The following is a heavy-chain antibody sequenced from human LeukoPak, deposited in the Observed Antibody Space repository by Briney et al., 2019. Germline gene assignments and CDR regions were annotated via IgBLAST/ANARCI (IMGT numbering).Heavy chain of an antibody. Sequence: PSETLSLTCTVSGDSISSYYWSWIRQSPGKGLEWIGYLYYSGNTNCNPSLKSRVTISVDTSKNQFSLKLSSVTAADTAVYYCARAGDYYNSSGYLLRYYYYYMDVWGRGTTVTVSS. D-gene: IGHD3-22*01. CDR3: ARAGDYYNSSGYLLRYYYYYMDV. CDR1: GDSISSYY. V-gene: IGHV4-59*01. J-gene: IGHJ6*03. CDR2: LYYSGNT.